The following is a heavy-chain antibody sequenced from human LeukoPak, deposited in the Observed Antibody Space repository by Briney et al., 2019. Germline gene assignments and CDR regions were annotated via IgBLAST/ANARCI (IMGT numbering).Heavy chain of an antibody. Sequence: GRSLRLSCAASGFTFSSYAMHWVRQAPGKGLEWVAVISYDGSNKYYADSVKGRFTISRDNSKNTLYLQMNSLRAEDTAVYYCARDWDHGSYGSFDYWGQGTLVTVSS. D-gene: IGHD5-18*01. CDR3: ARDWDHGSYGSFDY. J-gene: IGHJ4*02. CDR1: GFTFSSYA. V-gene: IGHV3-30-3*01. CDR2: ISYDGSNK.